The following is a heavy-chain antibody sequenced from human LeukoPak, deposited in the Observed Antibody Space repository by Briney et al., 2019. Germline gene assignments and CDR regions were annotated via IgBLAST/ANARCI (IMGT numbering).Heavy chain of an antibody. Sequence: GESLKISCKGSGYRFSSHWIAWVRQMHGRGLEWMGVIYPGDSDITYSPSFKGQVTISADKSISTAYLQWGSLKSSDTAMYYCARGKTSRYFSDYWGPGTLVTVSS. V-gene: IGHV5-51*01. CDR3: ARGKTSRYFSDY. J-gene: IGHJ4*02. CDR1: GYRFSSHW. CDR2: IYPGDSDI.